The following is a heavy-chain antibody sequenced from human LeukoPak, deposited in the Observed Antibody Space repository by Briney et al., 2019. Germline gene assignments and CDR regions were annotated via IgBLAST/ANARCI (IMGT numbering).Heavy chain of an antibody. V-gene: IGHV3-30*02. Sequence: PGGFLRLSCAASGFTFSSYGMHWVRQAPGKGLEWVAFIRYDGSNKYYADSVKGRFTISRDNCKNTLYLQMNRLRAEDTAVYYCAKDLDFWSGYHHFDYCGQGPLVTVSS. J-gene: IGHJ4*02. CDR2: IRYDGSNK. D-gene: IGHD3-3*01. CDR1: GFTFSSYG. CDR3: AKDLDFWSGYHHFDY.